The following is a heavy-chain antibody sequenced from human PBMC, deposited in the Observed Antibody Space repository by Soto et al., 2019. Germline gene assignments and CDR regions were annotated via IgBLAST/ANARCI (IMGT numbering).Heavy chain of an antibody. CDR2: MNPKSGNT. CDR1: GYPFTYYD. V-gene: IGHV1-8*01. Sequence: QVQLVQSGAEVKKPGASVRVSCQASGYPFTYYDTNWVRQATGQGLEWIGWMNPKSGNTGSAQRFQGRLTMTRNTSINTAYMELTGLTSEDGAVYFCARVHTATTYFDVWGRGTPVTVSS. CDR3: ARVHTATTYFDV. J-gene: IGHJ2*01. D-gene: IGHD4-17*01.